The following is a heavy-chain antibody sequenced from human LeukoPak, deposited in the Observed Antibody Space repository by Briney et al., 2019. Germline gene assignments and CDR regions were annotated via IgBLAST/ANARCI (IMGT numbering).Heavy chain of an antibody. CDR2: IIPILGIA. V-gene: IGHV1-69*04. D-gene: IGHD3-10*01. CDR1: GGTFSSYA. CDR3: ARGRVRGVIDY. Sequence: ASVKVSCKASGGTFSSYAISWVQQAPGQGLEWMGRIIPILGIANYAQKFQGRVTITADKSTSTAYMELSSLRSEDTAVYYCARGRVRGVIDYWGQETLVTVSS. J-gene: IGHJ4*02.